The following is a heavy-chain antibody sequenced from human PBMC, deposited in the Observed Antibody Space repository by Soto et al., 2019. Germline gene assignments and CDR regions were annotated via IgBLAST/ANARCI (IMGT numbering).Heavy chain of an antibody. CDR3: ARDPGLGHAFDI. CDR1: GDSVSSNSAV. Sequence: TLSLTCAISGDSVSSNSAVWNWIRQSPSRGLEWLGRTYYRSKWLTGYAVSVESRITINPDTSKNQFSLQLTSVTPEDTALYYCARDPGLGHAFDIWGQGTMVTV. J-gene: IGHJ3*02. D-gene: IGHD3-9*01. CDR2: TYYRSKWLT. V-gene: IGHV6-1*01.